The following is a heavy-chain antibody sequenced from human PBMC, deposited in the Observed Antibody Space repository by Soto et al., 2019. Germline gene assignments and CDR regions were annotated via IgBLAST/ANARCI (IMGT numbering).Heavy chain of an antibody. CDR2: IYNSGST. V-gene: IGHV4-59*01. D-gene: IGHD6-19*01. CDR1: GGSISSYY. Sequence: SETLSLTCTVSGGSISSYYWSWIRQPPGKGLEWIGYIYNSGSTNYNPSLKSRVTISVDTSKNQFSLKLSSVTAADTAVYYCARITTSGWGNWFDPWGQGTLVTVSS. CDR3: ARITTSGWGNWFDP. J-gene: IGHJ5*02.